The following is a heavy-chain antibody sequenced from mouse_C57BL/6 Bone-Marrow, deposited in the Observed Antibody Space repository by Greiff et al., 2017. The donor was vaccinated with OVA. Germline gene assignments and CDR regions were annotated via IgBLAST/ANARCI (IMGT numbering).Heavy chain of an antibody. D-gene: IGHD1-1*01. J-gene: IGHJ1*03. CDR1: GFTFSSYA. Sequence: EVKLMESGGGLVKPGGSLKLSCAASGFTFSSYAMSWVRQTPEKRLEWVATISDGGSYTYYPDNVKGRFTISRDNAKNNLYLQMSHLKSEDTAMYYCAREDTTVVGWYFDVWGTGTTVTVSS. CDR2: ISDGGSYT. CDR3: AREDTTVVGWYFDV. V-gene: IGHV5-4*01.